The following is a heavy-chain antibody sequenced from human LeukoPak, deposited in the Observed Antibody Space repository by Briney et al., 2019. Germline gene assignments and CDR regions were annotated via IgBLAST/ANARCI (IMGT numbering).Heavy chain of an antibody. J-gene: IGHJ3*02. D-gene: IGHD1-1*01. Sequence: GGSLGLSCAASAFSINKFWMHWVRQGPGKGLEWVSRINSDATTTTYADSVKGRFTVSRDNAKNMVYLEMNSLRGDDTAVYYCARSGIGRGFDIWGQGATVTVSS. CDR1: AFSINKFW. CDR3: ARSGIGRGFDI. CDR2: INSDATTT. V-gene: IGHV3-74*03.